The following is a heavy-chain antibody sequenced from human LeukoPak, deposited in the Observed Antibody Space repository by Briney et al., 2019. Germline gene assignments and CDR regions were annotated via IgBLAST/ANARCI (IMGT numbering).Heavy chain of an antibody. CDR3: ARGSGSSNSLYYYYYMDV. J-gene: IGHJ6*03. Sequence: SETLSLTCAVYGGSFSGYYWSWIRQPPGKGLEWNGEINHSGSTNYNPSLKSRVTISVDTSKNQFSLKLSSVTAADTAVYYCARGSGSSNSLYYYYYMDVWGKGTTVTVSS. V-gene: IGHV4-34*01. CDR2: INHSGST. CDR1: GGSFSGYY. D-gene: IGHD4-23*01.